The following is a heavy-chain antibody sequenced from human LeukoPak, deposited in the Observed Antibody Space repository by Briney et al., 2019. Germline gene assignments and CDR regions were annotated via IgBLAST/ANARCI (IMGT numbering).Heavy chain of an antibody. V-gene: IGHV1-69*13. CDR3: ASPRDTAMVTGFDY. J-gene: IGHJ4*02. CDR2: IIPIFGTA. D-gene: IGHD5-18*01. CDR1: GGTFSSYA. Sequence: SVKVSCKASGGTFSSYAISWVRQAPGQGLEWMGGIIPIFGTANYAQKFQGRVTITADESTSTAYMELSSLRSEDTAVYYCASPRDTAMVTGFDYWGQGTMVTVSS.